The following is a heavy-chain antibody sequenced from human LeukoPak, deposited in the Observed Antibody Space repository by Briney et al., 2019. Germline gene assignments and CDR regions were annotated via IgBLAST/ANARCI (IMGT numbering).Heavy chain of an antibody. J-gene: IGHJ4*02. CDR2: IYPGDSDT. CDR3: ARRMVRGVIMGQFDY. Sequence: NPGESLKISCKGSGYSFTSYWIGWVRQMPGKGLEWMGIIYPGDSDTRYSPSFQGQVTISADKSISTAYLQWSSLKASDTAVYYCARRMVRGVIMGQFDYWGQGTLVTVSS. V-gene: IGHV5-51*01. D-gene: IGHD3-10*01. CDR1: GYSFTSYW.